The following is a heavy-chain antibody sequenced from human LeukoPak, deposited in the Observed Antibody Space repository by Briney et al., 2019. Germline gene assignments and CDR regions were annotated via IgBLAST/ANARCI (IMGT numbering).Heavy chain of an antibody. CDR2: INPNSGGT. Sequence: GASVKVSCKASGYTFTSYYIHWVRQAPGQGLEWMGWINPNSGGTNYAQKFQGRVTMTRDTSISTAYMELSRLRSDDTAVYYCARDRVTMVRGAPRRFDPWGQGTLVTVSS. CDR3: ARDRVTMVRGAPRRFDP. CDR1: GYTFTSYY. D-gene: IGHD3-10*01. J-gene: IGHJ5*02. V-gene: IGHV1-2*02.